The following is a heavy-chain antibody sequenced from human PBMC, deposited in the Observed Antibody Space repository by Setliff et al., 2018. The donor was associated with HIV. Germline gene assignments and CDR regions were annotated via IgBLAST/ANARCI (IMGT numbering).Heavy chain of an antibody. D-gene: IGHD6-19*01. CDR2: IYYSDT. Sequence: SETLSLTCTVSGGSISSSSYYWGWIRQPPGKGLEWIGSIYYSDTYYNPSLKSRVTISVDTSKDQFSLKLTSLTAADTAVYYCARSSMAGFDYWGQGKLVTVS. CDR1: GGSISSSSYY. V-gene: IGHV4-39*07. CDR3: ARSSMAGFDY. J-gene: IGHJ4*02.